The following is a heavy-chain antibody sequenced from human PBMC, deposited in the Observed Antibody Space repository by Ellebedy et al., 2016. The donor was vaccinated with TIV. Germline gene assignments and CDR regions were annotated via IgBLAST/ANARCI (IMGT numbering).Heavy chain of an antibody. CDR1: GGSFSSYG. V-gene: IGHV1-69*13. CDR2: IVPVFGTA. D-gene: IGHD2/OR15-2a*01. Sequence: ASVKVSCXASGGSFSSYGVSWVRQAPGQGLEWMGGIVPVFGTANYAQHFQGRVTITADESTSTAYLEVGSLRSEDTAVYYCARGTFLRSQAFDMWGQGTVVTVSS. CDR3: ARGTFLRSQAFDM. J-gene: IGHJ3*02.